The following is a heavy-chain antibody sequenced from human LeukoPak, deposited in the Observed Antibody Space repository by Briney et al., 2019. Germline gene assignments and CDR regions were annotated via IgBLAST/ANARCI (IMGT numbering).Heavy chain of an antibody. CDR2: INHSGST. CDR3: ARSAYSSSWFPPYFDY. V-gene: IGHV4-34*01. Sequence: SETLSLTCTVSGGSISSYYWSWIRQPPGKGLEWIGEINHSGSTNYNPSLKSRVTISVDTSKNQFSLKLSSVTAADTAVYYRARSAYSSSWFPPYFDYWGQGTLVTVSS. D-gene: IGHD6-13*01. J-gene: IGHJ4*02. CDR1: GGSISSYY.